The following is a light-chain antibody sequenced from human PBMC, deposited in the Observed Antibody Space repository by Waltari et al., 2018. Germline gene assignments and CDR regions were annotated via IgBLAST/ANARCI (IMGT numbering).Light chain of an antibody. CDR3: QQYNSYSRT. Sequence: EIQMTQSPSILSASVGDSITITCRASQSISSWLAWYQQKPGRAPNLLIYKASTLESGVPSRFSGSGSGTEFTLTISTLQPDDFATYYCQQYNSYSRTFGQGTKVEIK. CDR2: KAS. V-gene: IGKV1-5*03. CDR1: QSISSW. J-gene: IGKJ1*01.